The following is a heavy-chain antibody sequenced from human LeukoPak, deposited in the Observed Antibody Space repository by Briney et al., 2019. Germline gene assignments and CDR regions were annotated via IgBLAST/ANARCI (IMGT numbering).Heavy chain of an antibody. Sequence: ASVKVSCKASGGTFSSYAISWVRQAPGQGLEWMGGIIPIFGTANYAQKFQGRVTITADESTSTACMELSSLRSEDTAVYYCASQWPGELLDSHGDYWGQGTLVTVSS. CDR1: GGTFSSYA. J-gene: IGHJ4*02. CDR3: ASQWPGELLDSHGDY. CDR2: IIPIFGTA. D-gene: IGHD1-26*01. V-gene: IGHV1-69*13.